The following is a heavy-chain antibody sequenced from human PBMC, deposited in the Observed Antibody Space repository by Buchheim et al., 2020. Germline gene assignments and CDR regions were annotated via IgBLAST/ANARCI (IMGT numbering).Heavy chain of an antibody. D-gene: IGHD3-10*01. CDR2: IYYSGST. V-gene: IGHV4-59*01. Sequence: QVQLQESGPGLVKPSETLSLTCTVSGGSISSYYWSWIRQPPGKGLEWIGYIYYSGSTNYNPSLKSRVTISVDTSKNQFSLKLSSVPAADTAVYYCARDEGAGGAFDIGGQGT. CDR1: GGSISSYY. J-gene: IGHJ3*02. CDR3: ARDEGAGGAFDI.